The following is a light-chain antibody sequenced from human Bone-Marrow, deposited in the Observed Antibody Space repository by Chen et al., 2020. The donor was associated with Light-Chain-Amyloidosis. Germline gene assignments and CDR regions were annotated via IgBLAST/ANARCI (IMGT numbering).Light chain of an antibody. Sequence: QSDLTQPPSVSGAPGQRVATSCPGASSNIGAEYAVHWYQQLPGTAPKLLIYDTASRPSVVPDRFSGTKSGTSASLASTGLQAEDEAHYYCQSYDSSLSACVFGGGTKLTVL. CDR1: SSNIGAEYA. CDR2: DTA. J-gene: IGLJ2*01. CDR3: QSYDSSLSACV. V-gene: IGLV1-40*02.